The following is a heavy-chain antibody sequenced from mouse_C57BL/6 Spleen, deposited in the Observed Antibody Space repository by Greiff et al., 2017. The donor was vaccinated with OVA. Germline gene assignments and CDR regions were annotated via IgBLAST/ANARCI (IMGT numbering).Heavy chain of an antibody. J-gene: IGHJ2*01. Sequence: QVQLKQSGAELVKPGASVKMSCKASGYTFTTYPIEWMKQNHGKSLEWIGNFHPYNDDTKYNEKFKGKATLTVEKSSSTVYLVHSRITSDDAAVNYCSRRNDYYGSSYAFDYWGQGTTLTVSS. CDR2: FHPYNDDT. CDR1: GYTFTTYP. D-gene: IGHD1-1*01. V-gene: IGHV1-47*01. CDR3: SRRNDYYGSSYAFDY.